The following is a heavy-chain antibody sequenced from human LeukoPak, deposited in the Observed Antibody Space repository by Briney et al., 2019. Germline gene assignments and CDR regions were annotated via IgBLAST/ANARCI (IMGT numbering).Heavy chain of an antibody. J-gene: IGHJ4*02. CDR1: GGSISSSSYY. CDR3: ARRGGYCTNGVCYNPHIDY. V-gene: IGHV4-39*07. CDR2: IYYSGST. Sequence: SETLSLTCTVSGGSISSSSYYWGWIRQPPGKGLEWIGSIYYSGSTYYNPSLKSRVTISVDTSKNQFSLKLSSVTAADTAVYYCARRGGYCTNGVCYNPHIDYWGQGTLVAVSS. D-gene: IGHD2-8*01.